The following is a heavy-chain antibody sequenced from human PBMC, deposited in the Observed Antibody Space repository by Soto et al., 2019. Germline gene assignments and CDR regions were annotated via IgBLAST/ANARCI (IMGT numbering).Heavy chain of an antibody. CDR3: ARSIVGATTRRGYDY. Sequence: GGSLILSCAASGFTFSDYALHWVRQAPGKGLEWVAVISYDGSNKYYAGPVKGRFTISRDNSKNTLYLQMDSLRAEDTAVYYCARSIVGATTRRGYDYWGQGTLVTVSS. CDR2: ISYDGSNK. D-gene: IGHD1-26*01. CDR1: GFTFSDYA. J-gene: IGHJ4*02. V-gene: IGHV3-30-3*01.